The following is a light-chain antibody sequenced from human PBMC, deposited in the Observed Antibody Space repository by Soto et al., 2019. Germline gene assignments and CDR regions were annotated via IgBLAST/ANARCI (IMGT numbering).Light chain of an antibody. J-gene: IGKJ4*01. CDR1: QSVSSSY. V-gene: IGKV3-20*01. Sequence: EIVLTQSPCTLSWSAGERATLSCGASQSVSSSYLAWYQQKNGQAPRLVIYDASSRATGIPDRFSGSVYGTDFNLTISRLETEDFAVYYCQQYGNSPLTFGGGTKVDIK. CDR3: QQYGNSPLT. CDR2: DAS.